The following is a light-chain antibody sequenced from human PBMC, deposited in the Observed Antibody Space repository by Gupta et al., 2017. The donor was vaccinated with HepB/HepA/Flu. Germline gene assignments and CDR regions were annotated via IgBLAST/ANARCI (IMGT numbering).Light chain of an antibody. Sequence: EIVLTQSPGTLSLSPGERATLSCRASQSISSNYLAWYQQKPGQAPRLLIYDASSRSTGIPDRFSGSGSGTEFTLTISRLEPEDFAVYYCQQYGSSPCIFGQGTKLEIK. CDR3: QQYGSSPCI. CDR1: QSISSNY. J-gene: IGKJ2*02. V-gene: IGKV3-20*01. CDR2: DAS.